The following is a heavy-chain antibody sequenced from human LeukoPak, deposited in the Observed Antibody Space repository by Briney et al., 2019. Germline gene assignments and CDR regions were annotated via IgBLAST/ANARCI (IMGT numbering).Heavy chain of an antibody. V-gene: IGHV3-30-3*01. Sequence: GGSLRLSCAASGFTFSSYALHWVRQAPGKGLEWVAVISYYRNNKFYADSVKGRFTISRDNSENTLYLQMNSLRAEDTAVYYCARGGGGYSYGLGYWGQGTLVTVSS. CDR2: ISYYRNNK. CDR1: GFTFSSYA. J-gene: IGHJ4*02. CDR3: ARGGGGYSYGLGY. D-gene: IGHD5-18*01.